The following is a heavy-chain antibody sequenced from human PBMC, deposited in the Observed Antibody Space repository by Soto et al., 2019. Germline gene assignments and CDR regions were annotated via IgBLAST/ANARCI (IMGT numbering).Heavy chain of an antibody. CDR1: ELTLSNAW. CDR2: IKSKTEGGTP. D-gene: IGHD5-18*01. V-gene: IGHV3-15*01. CDR3: TTLIRGYSYSPY. Sequence: EVQLVESGGGLVKPGGSLRLSCVASELTLSNAWMSWVRQAPGKGPEWVGRIKSKTEGGTPDYAAPVKGRFTLSRDDSKNTLYLQMNNLITEDTAVYYCTTLIRGYSYSPYWCQGTLVTVSS. J-gene: IGHJ4*02.